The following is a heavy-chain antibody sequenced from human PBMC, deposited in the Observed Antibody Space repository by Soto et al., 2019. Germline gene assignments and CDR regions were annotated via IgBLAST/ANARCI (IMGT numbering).Heavy chain of an antibody. D-gene: IGHD3-22*01. V-gene: IGHV3-7*05. J-gene: IGHJ6*02. CDR2: LKEDRSQT. CDR3: ARDPYNYDGYVYGMDV. Sequence: EVQLVESGGDLVQPGGSLRLSCEASGFTFNTYWMSWVRQTPEKGLEWVANLKEDRSQTFYLDSVEGRFTISRDNAENALYLQMNSLRVEDTAVYYCARDPYNYDGYVYGMDVWGQGTAVTVS. CDR1: GFTFNTYW.